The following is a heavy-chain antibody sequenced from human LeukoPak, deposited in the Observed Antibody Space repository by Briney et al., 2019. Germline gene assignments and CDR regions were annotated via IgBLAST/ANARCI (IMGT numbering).Heavy chain of an antibody. CDR2: IIPIFGTA. V-gene: IGHV1-69*13. D-gene: IGHD5-18*01. J-gene: IGHJ4*02. CDR1: GYTFTGYY. Sequence: SVKVSCKASGYTFTGYYMHWVRQAPGQGLEWMGGIIPIFGTANYAQKFQGRVTITADESTSTAYMELRSLRSDDTAVYYCARGGGIQLWLRGPYYFDYWGQGTLVTVSS. CDR3: ARGGGIQLWLRGPYYFDY.